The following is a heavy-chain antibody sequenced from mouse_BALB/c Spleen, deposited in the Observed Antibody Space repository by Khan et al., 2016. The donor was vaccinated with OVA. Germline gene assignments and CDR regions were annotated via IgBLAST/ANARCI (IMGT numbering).Heavy chain of an antibody. CDR2: INSNGGIT. J-gene: IGHJ4*01. CDR3: TRGRYDGYYYYYGMDY. D-gene: IGHD2-3*01. Sequence: EVELVESGGGLVQPGGSLKLSCAASGFTFSSYGMSWVRQTPDKRLELVATINSNGGITYYPDSVKGRFTISRDNAKNTLYLQMTSLKSEDTAMYYCTRGRYDGYYYYYGMDYWGQGTSVTVSS. V-gene: IGHV5-6-3*01. CDR1: GFTFSSYG.